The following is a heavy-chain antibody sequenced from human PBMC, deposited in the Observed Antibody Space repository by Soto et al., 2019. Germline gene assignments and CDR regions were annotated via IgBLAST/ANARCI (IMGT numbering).Heavy chain of an antibody. CDR2: ISWNSGSI. CDR1: GFTFDDYA. D-gene: IGHD1-26*01. Sequence: EVQLVESGGGLGQPGRSLRLSCAASGFTFDDYAMHWVRQAPGKGLEWVSGISWNSGSIGYADSVKGRFTISRDNANNTLYLQMNSLRADDTALYYCAKGWGGALNIMAVWGQEPTVTVSS. J-gene: IGHJ6*02. CDR3: AKGWGGALNIMAV. V-gene: IGHV3-9*01.